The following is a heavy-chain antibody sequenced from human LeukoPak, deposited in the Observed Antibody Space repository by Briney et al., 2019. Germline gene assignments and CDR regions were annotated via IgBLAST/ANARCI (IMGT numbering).Heavy chain of an antibody. J-gene: IGHJ3*02. Sequence: GGSLRLSCAASGFTVSSNYMGWVRQAPGKGLEWLSIIYDSGDTYYAGPVKGRFTISRDSSKNTVHLQMDSLRVEDTALYHCARVSVVRGVSDAFDIWGQGTMVTVSS. D-gene: IGHD3-10*01. CDR2: IYDSGDT. V-gene: IGHV3-53*01. CDR3: ARVSVVRGVSDAFDI. CDR1: GFTVSSNY.